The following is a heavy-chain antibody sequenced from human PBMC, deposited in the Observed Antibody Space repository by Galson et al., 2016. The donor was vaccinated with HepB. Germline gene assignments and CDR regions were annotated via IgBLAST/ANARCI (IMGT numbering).Heavy chain of an antibody. D-gene: IGHD2-15*01. CDR1: GGSISGQY. CDR2: INYGGNT. V-gene: IGHV4-34*01. Sequence: SETLSLTCAVYGGSISGQYWSWIRQPPGKGLKWIGEINYGGNTNNNPSLKSRVTISVDTSRNQFSLNLNSVTAADTAVYYCARARYCGGANCYLDAFDLWGQGTMVTVSS. CDR3: ARARYCGGANCYLDAFDL. J-gene: IGHJ3*01.